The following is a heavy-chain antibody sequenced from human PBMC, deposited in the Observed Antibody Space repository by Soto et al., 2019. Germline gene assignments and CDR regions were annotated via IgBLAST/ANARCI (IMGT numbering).Heavy chain of an antibody. CDR1: GFTFSGSA. Sequence: GGSLRLSCAASGFTFSGSAMHWVRQASGKGLEWVGRIRSKANSYATAYAASVKGRFTISRDDSKNTAYLQMNSLKTEDTAVYYCTGWPCSSTSCYDAFDIWGQGTMVTVSS. V-gene: IGHV3-73*01. CDR2: IRSKANSYAT. J-gene: IGHJ3*02. CDR3: TGWPCSSTSCYDAFDI. D-gene: IGHD2-2*01.